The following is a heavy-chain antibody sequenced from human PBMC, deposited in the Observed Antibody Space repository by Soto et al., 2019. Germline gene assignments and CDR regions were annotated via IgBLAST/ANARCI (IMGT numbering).Heavy chain of an antibody. V-gene: IGHV2-5*02. J-gene: IGHJ4*02. Sequence: QITLKESGPTLVKPTQTLTLTCTFSGFSLSSTRMAVGWIRQPPGKALEWLALIYWDDDKRYSPFLKSRLTITKDTSKNQVVLTISNMEPVDTGRYYCAQIVVAGLGYFFDYWGQGTLVTVSS. CDR3: AQIVVAGLGYFFDY. D-gene: IGHD2-15*01. CDR2: IYWDDDK. CDR1: GFSLSSTRMA.